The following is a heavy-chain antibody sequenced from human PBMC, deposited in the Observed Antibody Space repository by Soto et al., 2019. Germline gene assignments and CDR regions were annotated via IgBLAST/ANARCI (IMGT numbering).Heavy chain of an antibody. CDR2: ISGGGDRT. V-gene: IGHV3-23*01. CDR1: GFTFINYA. CDR3: ARKVLGSTSRPDWWYFDL. D-gene: IGHD2-2*01. Sequence: GGSLRLSCVGSGFTFINYAMNWVRQTPGKGLEWVSGISGGGDRTFDTDSVKGRFTISRDNSKNTVNLQMNSLRADGTAVYYCARKVLGSTSRPDWWYFDLWGRGTLVTVSS. J-gene: IGHJ2*01.